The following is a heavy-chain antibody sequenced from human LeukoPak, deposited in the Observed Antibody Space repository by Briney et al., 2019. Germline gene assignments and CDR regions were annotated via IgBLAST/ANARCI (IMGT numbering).Heavy chain of an antibody. J-gene: IGHJ3*02. V-gene: IGHV4-4*07. Sequence: SETLSLTCTVSGGSISSYYWSWIRQAAGKGLEWIGRIYTSGSTNYNPSLKSRVTISVDKSKNQFSLKLSSVTAADTAVYYCARDIYYDSSEDAFDIWGQGTMVTVSS. D-gene: IGHD3-22*01. CDR3: ARDIYYDSSEDAFDI. CDR1: GGSISSYY. CDR2: IYTSGST.